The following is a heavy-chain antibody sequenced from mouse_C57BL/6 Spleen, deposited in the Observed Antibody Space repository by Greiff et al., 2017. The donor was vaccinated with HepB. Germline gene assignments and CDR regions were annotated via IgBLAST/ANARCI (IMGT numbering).Heavy chain of an antibody. D-gene: IGHD2-2*01. CDR2: IDPETGGT. V-gene: IGHV1-15*01. J-gene: IGHJ4*01. Sequence: QVQLKQSGAELVRPGASVTLSCKASGYTFTDYEMHWVKQTPVHGLEWIGAIDPETGGTAYNQKFNGKAILTADKSSSTAYMELRSLTSEDSAVYYCTRAGYDRGGYAMDYWGQGTSVTVSS. CDR3: TRAGYDRGGYAMDY. CDR1: GYTFTDYE.